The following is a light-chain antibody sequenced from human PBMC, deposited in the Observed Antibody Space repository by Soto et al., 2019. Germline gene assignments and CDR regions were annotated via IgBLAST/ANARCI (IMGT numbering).Light chain of an antibody. J-gene: IGKJ5*01. CDR3: MQGTHWPIT. CDR1: QSLTNSF. V-gene: IGKV3D-20*02. CDR2: KVS. Sequence: EFVLTQSPGTLSLSPGERATLSCRASQSLTNSFIAWYQQKPGQAPRLLIYKVSNRDSGVPARFSGSGSGTDFALKISRVEAEDVGVYYCMQGTHWPITFGQGTRLEIK.